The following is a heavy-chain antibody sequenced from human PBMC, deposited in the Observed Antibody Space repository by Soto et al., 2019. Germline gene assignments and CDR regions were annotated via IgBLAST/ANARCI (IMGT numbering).Heavy chain of an antibody. J-gene: IGHJ4*02. CDR1: GFTFIIYA. CDR2: ISINGGST. V-gene: IGHV3-64D*06. Sequence: GGSLRLSCSASGFTFIIYAMHWVRQAPGKGLEYVSSISINGGSTHYADSVKGRFTISRDNSKNTQYLQMSSLRADDTALYYCVKGEYYYDSSGYYPFDYWGQGTLVTVSS. D-gene: IGHD3-22*01. CDR3: VKGEYYYDSSGYYPFDY.